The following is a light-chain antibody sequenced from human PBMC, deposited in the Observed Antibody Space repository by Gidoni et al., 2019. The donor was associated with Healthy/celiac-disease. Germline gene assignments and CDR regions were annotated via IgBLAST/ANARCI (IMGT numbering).Light chain of an antibody. J-gene: IGKJ1*01. CDR2: AAS. CDR1: QSISSY. V-gene: IGKV1-39*01. Sequence: DIQTTQSPSSLSASVGDRVTRTCRASQSISSYLNWYQQKPGKAPKLLIYAASSLQSGGPSMFSGSVSGTDFSLTISSLQPEDFATYYCQQSYSTPPAFGQGTKVEIK. CDR3: QQSYSTPPA.